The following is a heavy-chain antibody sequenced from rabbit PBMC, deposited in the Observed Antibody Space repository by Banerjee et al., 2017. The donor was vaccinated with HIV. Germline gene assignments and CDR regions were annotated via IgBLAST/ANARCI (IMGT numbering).Heavy chain of an antibody. Sequence: QEQLEESGGDLVKPEGSLTLTCTASGFSFSSSYGICWVRQAPGKGLEWIACIYTGSSGNTYYASWAKGRFTITKTSSTTVTLQMTSLTAADTATYFCVRETEIYAGYGGYGYYFNLWGQGTLVTVS. V-gene: IGHV1S45*01. CDR2: IYTGSSGNT. D-gene: IGHD6-1*01. CDR3: VRETEIYAGYGGYGYYFNL. CDR1: GFSFSSSYG. J-gene: IGHJ4*01.